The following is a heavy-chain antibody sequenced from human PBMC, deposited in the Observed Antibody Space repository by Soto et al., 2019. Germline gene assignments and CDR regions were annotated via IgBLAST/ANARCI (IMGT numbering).Heavy chain of an antibody. CDR2: ISYDGSNK. Sequence: QVQLVESGGGVVQPGRSLRLSCAASGFTFSSYGMHWVRQAPGKGLEWVAVISYDGSNKYYADSVKGRFTISRDNSKNTLYLQMNSLRAEDTGVYYCAKPRDSSSSEVDYWGQGTLVTVSS. J-gene: IGHJ4*02. V-gene: IGHV3-30*18. CDR3: AKPRDSSSSEVDY. D-gene: IGHD6-6*01. CDR1: GFTFSSYG.